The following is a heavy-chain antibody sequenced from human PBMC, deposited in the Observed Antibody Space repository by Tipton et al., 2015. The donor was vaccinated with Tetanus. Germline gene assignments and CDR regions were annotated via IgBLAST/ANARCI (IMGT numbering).Heavy chain of an antibody. D-gene: IGHD4-17*01. CDR3: ARGPTATSDY. V-gene: IGHV4-39*01. Sequence: VKPSETLSLTCTVSGDSIGRTSPYWGWIRQPPGKDLEWIGSIYRRETTYYNPSLKSRITISMDTSRNQFSLNLSSVTAADTAVYYCARGPTATSDYWGQGTLVTVSS. CDR1: GDSIGRTSPY. CDR2: IYRRETT. J-gene: IGHJ4*02.